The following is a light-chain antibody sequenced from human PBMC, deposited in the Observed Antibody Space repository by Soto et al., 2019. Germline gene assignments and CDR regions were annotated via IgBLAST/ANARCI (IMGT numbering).Light chain of an antibody. CDR1: QSIGIW. J-gene: IGKJ1*01. V-gene: IGKV1-5*03. CDR2: TAS. Sequence: IQMTQSPSTVSASVGDRVAITCRASQSIGIWLAWYQQKPGKAPRFLIYTASTLLGGVPSRFSGSGSGTEFTLTISSLQPDDFANYYCQQYRDYSWTFGQGTKVEIK. CDR3: QQYRDYSWT.